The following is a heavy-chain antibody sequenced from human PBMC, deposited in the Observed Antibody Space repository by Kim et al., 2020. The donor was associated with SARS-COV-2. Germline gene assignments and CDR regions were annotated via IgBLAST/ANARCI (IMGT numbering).Heavy chain of an antibody. CDR2: ISYDGSNK. CDR1: GFTFSSYG. J-gene: IGHJ5*02. Sequence: GGSLRLSCAASGFTFSSYGMHWVRQAPGKGLEWVAVISYDGSNKYYADSVKGRFTISRDNSKNTLYLQMNSLRAEDTAVYYCAKDPIPHIAVAGTNWFDPWGQGTLVTVSS. V-gene: IGHV3-30*18. CDR3: AKDPIPHIAVAGTNWFDP. D-gene: IGHD6-19*01.